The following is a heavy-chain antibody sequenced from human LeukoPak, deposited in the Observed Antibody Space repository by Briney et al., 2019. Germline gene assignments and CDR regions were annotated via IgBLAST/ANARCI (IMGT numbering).Heavy chain of an antibody. V-gene: IGHV2-5*01. CDR2: IYWNDDK. CDR1: GFSLSTSGVG. D-gene: IGHD3-3*01. Sequence: SGPTLVNPTQPLTLTCTFSGFSLSTSGVGVGWIRQPPGKALEWLALIYWNDDKRYSPSLKSRLTITKDTSKNQVVLTMTNMDPVDTATYYCAHRRGVVIIPDDAFDIWGQGTMVTVSS. J-gene: IGHJ3*02. CDR3: AHRRGVVIIPDDAFDI.